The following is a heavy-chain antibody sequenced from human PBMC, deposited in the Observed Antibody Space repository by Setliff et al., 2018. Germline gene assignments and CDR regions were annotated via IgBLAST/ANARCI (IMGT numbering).Heavy chain of an antibody. V-gene: IGHV1-8*02. CDR3: ATDLAIRGVQFDY. CDR1: GYTFTSYD. J-gene: IGHJ4*02. D-gene: IGHD3-10*01. CDR2: ISPYNGNT. Sequence: GASVKVSCKASGYTFTSYDINWVRQAPGQGLEWMGWISPYNGNTNSAQKFQGRFTITADTSIDTAYMELSSLTSEDTAVYYCATDLAIRGVQFDYWGRGTLVTVS.